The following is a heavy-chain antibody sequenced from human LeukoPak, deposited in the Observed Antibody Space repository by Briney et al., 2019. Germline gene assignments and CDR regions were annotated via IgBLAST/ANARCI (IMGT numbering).Heavy chain of an antibody. Sequence: PSETLSLTCTVSGGSISSYYWSWIRQPPGKGLEWIGYIYYSGGSNYNPSLKSRVTISVDTSKNHFSLKLSSVTAGDTAVYYCARLGSTFDIWGQGTMVTVSS. J-gene: IGHJ3*02. CDR3: ARLGSTFDI. V-gene: IGHV4-59*08. CDR2: IYYSGGS. D-gene: IGHD2-2*01. CDR1: GGSISSYY.